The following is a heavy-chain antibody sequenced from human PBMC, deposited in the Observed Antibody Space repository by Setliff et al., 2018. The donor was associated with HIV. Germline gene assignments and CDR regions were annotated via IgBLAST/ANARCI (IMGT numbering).Heavy chain of an antibody. CDR2: IYTSGST. V-gene: IGHV4-4*08. CDR1: GGSISSHY. Sequence: PSETLSLTCTVSGGSISSHYWSWIRQPPGKGLEWIGHIYTSGSTHHNPSLESRVATSVDTSKNQFSLKLSSVTAADTAVYYCARIVRWELVATSTFFYYYMDVWGKGTTVTVSS. D-gene: IGHD1-26*01. CDR3: ARIVRWELVATSTFFYYYMDV. J-gene: IGHJ6*03.